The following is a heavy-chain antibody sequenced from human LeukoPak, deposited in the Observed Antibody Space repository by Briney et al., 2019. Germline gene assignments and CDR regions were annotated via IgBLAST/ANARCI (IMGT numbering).Heavy chain of an antibody. D-gene: IGHD3-10*01. CDR2: IYSGGST. Sequence: GGSLRLSCAASGFTVSSNYMSWVRQAPGKELEWVSVIYSGGSTYYADSVKGRFTISRDNSKNTLYLQMNSLRAEDTAVYYCARVSYGSGSYLDYWGQGTLVTVSS. CDR1: GFTVSSNY. CDR3: ARVSYGSGSYLDY. J-gene: IGHJ4*02. V-gene: IGHV3-53*01.